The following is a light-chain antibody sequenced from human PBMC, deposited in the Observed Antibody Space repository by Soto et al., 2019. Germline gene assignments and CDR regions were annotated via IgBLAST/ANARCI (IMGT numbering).Light chain of an antibody. CDR2: DAS. CDR3: QQRSNWPIT. J-gene: IGKJ5*01. Sequence: EIVLTQSPATLSLSPGERATLSCRASQSVSSYFVWYQQKPGQAPRLLIYDASSRAPGIPARFSGSGSGTDFTLTISSLEPEDFAVYYCQQRSNWPITFGQGTRLEIK. V-gene: IGKV3-11*01. CDR1: QSVSSY.